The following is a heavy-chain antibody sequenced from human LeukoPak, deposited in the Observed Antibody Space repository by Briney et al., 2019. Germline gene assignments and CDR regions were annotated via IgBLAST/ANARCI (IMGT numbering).Heavy chain of an antibody. D-gene: IGHD6-19*01. V-gene: IGHV3-11*05. CDR2: ISSSSSYT. CDR3: ARARRGRVAVAGTGYYFDY. Sequence: GGSLRLSCAASGFTFSDYYMSWIRQAPGKGLEWVSYISSSSSYTNYADSVKGRFTISRDNAKNSLYLQMNSLRAEDTAVYYCARARRGRVAVAGTGYYFDYWGQGTRVTVSS. CDR1: GFTFSDYY. J-gene: IGHJ4*02.